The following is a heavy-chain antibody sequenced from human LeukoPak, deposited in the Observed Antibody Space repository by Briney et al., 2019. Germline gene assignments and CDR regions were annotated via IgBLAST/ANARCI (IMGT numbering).Heavy chain of an antibody. CDR3: TKAGPDTYAFDI. D-gene: IGHD2/OR15-2a*01. CDR2: LSSSGLSP. V-gene: IGHV3-23*01. Sequence: TGGSLRLSCAGSGFSFNNYAIYWVRQAPGKGLEWVSALSSSGLSPYYADSVKGRFSISRDISKNTLYLQMNSLRAEDTAVYYCTKAGPDTYAFDIWGQGTMVTVSS. CDR1: GFSFNNYA. J-gene: IGHJ3*02.